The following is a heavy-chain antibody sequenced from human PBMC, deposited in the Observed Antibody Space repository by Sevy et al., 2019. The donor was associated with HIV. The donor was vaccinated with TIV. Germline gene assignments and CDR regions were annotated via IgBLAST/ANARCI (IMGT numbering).Heavy chain of an antibody. V-gene: IGHV3-23*01. D-gene: IGHD3-10*01. J-gene: IGHJ3*02. CDR1: GFTFSSYS. CDR3: ASLLTEDPFDI. CDR2: ISAGGGRT. Sequence: GGSLRLSCAASGFTFSSYSMNWVRQAPGKGLEWVSGISAGGGRTYHADSVKGRFTMSGDKSKNTLYLQMNSLTAEDTAVYYCASLLTEDPFDIWGQGTMVTVSS.